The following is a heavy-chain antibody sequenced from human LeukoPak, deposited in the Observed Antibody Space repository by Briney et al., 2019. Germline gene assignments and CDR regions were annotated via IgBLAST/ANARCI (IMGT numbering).Heavy chain of an antibody. CDR3: AKWGDYDVLTGYYVSDY. J-gene: IGHJ4*02. CDR2: ITGSGGNT. V-gene: IGHV3-23*01. D-gene: IGHD3-9*01. Sequence: GGSLRLSCAASGFTFSNYAMSWVRQAPGKGLGWLSAITGSGGNTSYADSVKGRFTISRDNSKNTVFLQMNSLRAEDTAVYYCAKWGDYDVLTGYYVSDYWGQGTLVTVSS. CDR1: GFTFSNYA.